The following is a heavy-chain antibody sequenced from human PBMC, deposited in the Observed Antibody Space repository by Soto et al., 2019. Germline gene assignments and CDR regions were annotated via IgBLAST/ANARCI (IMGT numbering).Heavy chain of an antibody. D-gene: IGHD6-13*01. V-gene: IGHV1-3*01. CDR3: ASGLAGIEGDWVYCDY. J-gene: IGHJ4*02. CDR1: GYTFTSYA. CDR2: INAGNGNT. Sequence: QVQLVQSGAEVKKPGASVKVSCKASGYTFTSYAMHWVRQAPGQRLAWMGWINAGNGNTKYSQKLQRRVIISGDTSASTAYMELCSLRSEDTAVYYCASGLAGIEGDWVYCDYWGRGTLVTVCS.